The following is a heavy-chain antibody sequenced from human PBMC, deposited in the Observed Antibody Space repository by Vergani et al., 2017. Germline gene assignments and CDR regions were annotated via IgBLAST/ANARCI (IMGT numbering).Heavy chain of an antibody. J-gene: IGHJ3*02. CDR2: IKQDGSEK. Sequence: EVQLVESGGGLVQPGGSLRLSCAASGFTFSSYWMSWVRQAPGKGLEWVANIKQDGSEKYYVDSVKGRFTISRDNAKNSLYLQMNSLKTEDTAVYYCARGYCSSTSCYIPFAFDIWGQGTMVTVSS. CDR1: GFTFSSYW. V-gene: IGHV3-7*03. CDR3: ARGYCSSTSCYIPFAFDI. D-gene: IGHD2-2*02.